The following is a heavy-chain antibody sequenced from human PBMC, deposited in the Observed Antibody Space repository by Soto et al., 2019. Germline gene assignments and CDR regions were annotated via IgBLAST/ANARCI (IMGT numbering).Heavy chain of an antibody. Sequence: ASVKVSCKASGGTFSSYAISWVRQAPGQGLEWMGGIIPIFGTANYAQKFQGRVTITADEFTSTAYMELSSLRSEDTAVYYCASVETQRYYYGMDVWGQGTTVTVSS. CDR2: IIPIFGTA. D-gene: IGHD2-15*01. CDR1: GGTFSSYA. CDR3: ASVETQRYYYGMDV. V-gene: IGHV1-69*13. J-gene: IGHJ6*02.